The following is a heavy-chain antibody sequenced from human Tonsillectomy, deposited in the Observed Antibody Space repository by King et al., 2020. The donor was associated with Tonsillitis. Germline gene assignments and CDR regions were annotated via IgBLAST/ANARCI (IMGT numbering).Heavy chain of an antibody. J-gene: IGHJ4*02. CDR3: ARGSGYSYDSYYFDS. D-gene: IGHD5-18*01. CDR1: GGSISTYY. V-gene: IGHV4-59*01. Sequence: VQLQESAPGLVKPSETLSLTCTVSGGSISTYYWSWIRQPPGKGLEWIGYIYYSGSTIYNPSLKSRVTISVDTSKNQISRKLSAVTAADSAAYYCARGSGYSYDSYYFDSWGQGTLVTVSS. CDR2: IYYSGST.